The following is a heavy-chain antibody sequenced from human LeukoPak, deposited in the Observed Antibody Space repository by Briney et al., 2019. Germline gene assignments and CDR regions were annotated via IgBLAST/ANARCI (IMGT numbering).Heavy chain of an antibody. CDR1: GGSISRTGSNY. J-gene: IGHJ4*02. V-gene: IGHV4-39*07. Sequence: SETLSLTCTVSGGSISRTGSNYWGWIRQPPGKGLEWIGSIYYSGSTYYNPSLKSRVTISVDTSKNQFSPKLSSVTAADTAVYYCARVPPYYYDSSGYPGGFGYWGQGTLVTVSS. D-gene: IGHD3-22*01. CDR2: IYYSGST. CDR3: ARVPPYYYDSSGYPGGFGY.